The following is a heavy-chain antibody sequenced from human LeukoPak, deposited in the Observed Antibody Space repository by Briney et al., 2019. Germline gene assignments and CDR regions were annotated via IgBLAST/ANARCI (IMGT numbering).Heavy chain of an antibody. D-gene: IGHD1-26*01. Sequence: PGGSLRLSCAASGFTFDDYAMHWVRQAPGKGLEWVSGISWNSGSIGYADSVKGRFTISRDNSKNTLYLQMNSLRAEDTAVYYCATGGSYGRTSAFDIWGQGTMVTVSS. CDR2: ISWNSGSI. CDR1: GFTFDDYA. J-gene: IGHJ3*02. CDR3: ATGGSYGRTSAFDI. V-gene: IGHV3-9*01.